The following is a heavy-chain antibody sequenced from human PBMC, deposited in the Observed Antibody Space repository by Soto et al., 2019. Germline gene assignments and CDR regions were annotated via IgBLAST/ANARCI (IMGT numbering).Heavy chain of an antibody. Sequence: VQLLESGGGLVQPGGSLRLSCAASGFTFSSYAMSWVRQAPGKGLEWVAVISYDGSNKYYADSVKGRFTISRDNSKNTLYLQMNSLRAEDTAVYYCAKAEGCSSTSCYRDYYGMDVWGQGTTVTVSS. V-gene: IGHV3-30*18. CDR2: ISYDGSNK. CDR1: GFTFSSYA. D-gene: IGHD2-2*01. CDR3: AKAEGCSSTSCYRDYYGMDV. J-gene: IGHJ6*02.